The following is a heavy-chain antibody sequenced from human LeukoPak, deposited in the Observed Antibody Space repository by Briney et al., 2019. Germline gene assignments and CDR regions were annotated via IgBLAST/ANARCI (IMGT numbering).Heavy chain of an antibody. V-gene: IGHV4-34*01. D-gene: IGHD1-26*01. CDR1: GASFTEYY. J-gene: IGHJ5*02. CDR2: IDHTGST. CDR3: ARPRVRPTTNWFDT. Sequence: PETLSLTCAVYGASFTEYYWSWIRQPPGKGLEWIGEIDHTGSTNYNPPLKTRVTISVDTSNKHFSLRLNSVTAADTAVYYCARPRVRPTTNWFDTWGQGTLVTVSS.